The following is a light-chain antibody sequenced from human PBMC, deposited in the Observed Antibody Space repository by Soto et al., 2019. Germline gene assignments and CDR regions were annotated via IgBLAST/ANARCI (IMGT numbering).Light chain of an antibody. CDR1: QSVLYSSNNRNY. CDR2: WAS. V-gene: IGKV4-1*01. J-gene: IGKJ1*01. CDR3: QQYGSSLTWT. Sequence: DIVMTQSPDSLAVSLGERVTINCKSSQSVLYSSNNRNYLAWYQQKPGQPPKLLIYWASTRESGVPDRFSGSGSGTDFTLTISSLQAEDVAVYYCQQYGSSLTWTFGQGTKVEIK.